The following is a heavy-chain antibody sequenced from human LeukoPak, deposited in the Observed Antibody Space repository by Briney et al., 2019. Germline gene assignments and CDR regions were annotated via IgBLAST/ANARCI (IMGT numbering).Heavy chain of an antibody. CDR2: MNPNSGNT. Sequence: VASVKVSCKASGYTFTSYDINWVRQATGQGLEWMGWMNPNSGNTGYAQKFQGRVTMTSDTSISTAYMELSRLRSDDTAVYYCARGKTTVYCGGDCYAFDYWGQGSLVTVSS. J-gene: IGHJ4*02. CDR3: ARGKTTVYCGGDCYAFDY. V-gene: IGHV1-8*01. D-gene: IGHD2-21*02. CDR1: GYTFTSYD.